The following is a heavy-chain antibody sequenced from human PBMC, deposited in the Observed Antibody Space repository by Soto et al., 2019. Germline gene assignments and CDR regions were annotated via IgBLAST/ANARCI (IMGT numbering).Heavy chain of an antibody. Sequence: PGESLKISCKGSGYSFTSYWISWVRQMPGKGLEWMGRIDPSDSYTNYSPSFQGHVTISADKSISTAYLQWSSLKASDTAMYYCARRDSSGWWNNWFDPWGQGTLVTVSS. V-gene: IGHV5-10-1*01. CDR3: ARRDSSGWWNNWFDP. CDR2: IDPSDSYT. D-gene: IGHD6-19*01. CDR1: GYSFTSYW. J-gene: IGHJ5*02.